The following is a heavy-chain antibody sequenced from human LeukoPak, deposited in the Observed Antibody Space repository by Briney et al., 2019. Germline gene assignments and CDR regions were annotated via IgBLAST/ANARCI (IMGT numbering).Heavy chain of an antibody. CDR1: GYTFTSYS. D-gene: IGHD3-22*01. CDR2: ISAYNGNT. CDR3: ARDRTRTYDSSGYWASHDY. V-gene: IGHV1-18*01. J-gene: IGHJ4*02. Sequence: ASVKVSCKASGYTFTSYSISWVRQAPGQGLEWMGWISAYNGNTIYAQKVKGRVTMTRDTSTSTVYIELSSLRSEDTAAYYCARDRTRTYDSSGYWASHDYWGQGTLVTVSS.